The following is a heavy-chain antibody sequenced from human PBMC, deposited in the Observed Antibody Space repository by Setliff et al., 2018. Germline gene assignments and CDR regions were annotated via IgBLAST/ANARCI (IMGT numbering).Heavy chain of an antibody. D-gene: IGHD3-22*01. CDR2: IYYSGTT. CDR3: ARHHAQYYSDSSGYFYEDWYFDL. Sequence: SETLSLTCTVSGGSISNYYWSWIRQPPGKGLEWIGYIYYSGTTDSIPSLKSRVTIPVDTSKNQFSLKLSSVTAADTAVYYCARHHAQYYSDSSGYFYEDWYFDLWGRGTLVTVSS. V-gene: IGHV4-59*08. J-gene: IGHJ2*01. CDR1: GGSISNYY.